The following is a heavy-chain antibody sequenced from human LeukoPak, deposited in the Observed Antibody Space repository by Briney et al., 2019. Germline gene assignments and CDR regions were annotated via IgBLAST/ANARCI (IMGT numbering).Heavy chain of an antibody. CDR1: GGSIRSYY. J-gene: IGHJ2*01. CDR3: ARRGSGASLEYYFDL. V-gene: IGHV4-59*08. CDR2: IYYSGNT. Sequence: SETLSLTCTVSGGSIRSYYWSWIRQPPGKGLEYIGYIYYSGNTNSNPSLNSRVTISVDTSKNQFSLKLSSVTAADTAVYYCARRGSGASLEYYFDLWGRGTLVTVSS. D-gene: IGHD1-14*01.